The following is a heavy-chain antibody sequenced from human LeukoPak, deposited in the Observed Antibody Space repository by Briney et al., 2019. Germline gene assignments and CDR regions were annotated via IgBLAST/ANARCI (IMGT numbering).Heavy chain of an antibody. Sequence: GGSLRLSCAASGFTFSSYGMHWVRQAPGKGLEWVAVISYDGSNKYYADSVKGRFTISRDNSKNTLYLQMNSLTAEDTAVYYCARDRFWSPDYWGQGTLVTVSS. CDR2: ISYDGSNK. D-gene: IGHD2-8*02. CDR1: GFTFSSYG. V-gene: IGHV3-30*03. J-gene: IGHJ4*02. CDR3: ARDRFWSPDY.